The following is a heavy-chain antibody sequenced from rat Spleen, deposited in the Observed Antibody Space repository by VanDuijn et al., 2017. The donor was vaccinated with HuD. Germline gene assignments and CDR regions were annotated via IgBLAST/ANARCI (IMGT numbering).Heavy chain of an antibody. CDR1: GFTFSDYG. CDR3: KTRGSDYFDY. CDR2: ISYGDISGHSGT. J-gene: IGHJ2*01. V-gene: IGHV5-29*01. Sequence: EVQLVESGGGLVQPGRSLKLSCAASGFTFSDYGVAWVRQAPTTGLEWVATISYGDISGHSGTYYRDSVKGRFTISRDNAKSTLYLQMDSLRSEETATYYCKTRGSDYFDYWGQGVMVTVSS.